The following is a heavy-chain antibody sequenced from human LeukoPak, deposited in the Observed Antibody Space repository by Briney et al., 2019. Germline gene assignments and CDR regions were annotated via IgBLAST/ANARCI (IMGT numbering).Heavy chain of an antibody. CDR2: ISGSGDKT. D-gene: IGHD2-15*01. CDR3: AKDTTAWWYHRAYMNV. V-gene: IGHV3-23*01. Sequence: GGSLRLSCAASGFSLSTYALSWVRQAPGGGQEWVAAISGSGDKTYHADSVKGRFTISKDNSENRLSLQMDSLRAEDTAVYFCAKDTTAWWYHRAYMNVWGKGTTVTVSS. CDR1: GFSLSTYA. J-gene: IGHJ6*03.